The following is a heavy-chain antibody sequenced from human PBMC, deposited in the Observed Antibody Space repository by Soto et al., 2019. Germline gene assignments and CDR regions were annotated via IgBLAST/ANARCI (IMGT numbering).Heavy chain of an antibody. CDR2: ISKSSSVI. CDR3: ASVILRFSSGTDA. V-gene: IGHV3-48*03. CDR1: GSTFSSSE. J-gene: IGHJ6*02. D-gene: IGHD3-3*01. Sequence: EVQLVESGGGLVQPGGSLRLSCAASGSTFSSSEMHWVRQAPGKGLEWVSYISKSSSVIYYADSVKGRFTISRDNAKNFLYRQMNALRAEHTVFYFCASVILRFSSGTDAWGQGTTVTVPS.